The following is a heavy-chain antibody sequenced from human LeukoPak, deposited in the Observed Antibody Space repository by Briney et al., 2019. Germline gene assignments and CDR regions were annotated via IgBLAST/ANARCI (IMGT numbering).Heavy chain of an antibody. V-gene: IGHV1-2*02. D-gene: IGHD3-3*01. J-gene: IGHJ6*02. Sequence: GASVKVSCKASGYTFTGYYMHWVRQAPGQGLEWMGWVNPNSGGTNYAQKFQGRVTMPSDTSISTAYMELGRLRSDDTAVYYCARNYDFWSSYHRDYYGMDVWGQGTTVTVPS. CDR3: ARNYDFWSSYHRDYYGMDV. CDR2: VNPNSGGT. CDR1: GYTFTGYY.